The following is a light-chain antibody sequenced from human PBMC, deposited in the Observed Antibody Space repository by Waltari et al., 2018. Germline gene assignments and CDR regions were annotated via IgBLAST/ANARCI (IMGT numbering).Light chain of an antibody. CDR1: SSAVGRYNY. CDR3: SSYTTSSTVV. J-gene: IGLJ2*01. Sequence: QSALTQPASVSGSPGQSITISCTGTSSAVGRYNYVSWYQQHPGKAPKLMIYDVSNRPSGVSNRFSGSKSGNTASLTISGLQAEYEADYYCSSYTTSSTVVFGGGTKLTVL. V-gene: IGLV2-14*03. CDR2: DVS.